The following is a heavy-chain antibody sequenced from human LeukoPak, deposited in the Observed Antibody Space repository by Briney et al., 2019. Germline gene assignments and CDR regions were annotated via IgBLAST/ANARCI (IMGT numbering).Heavy chain of an antibody. CDR1: GGTFSSYA. V-gene: IGHV1-69*13. CDR3: ARAASATYYFDY. D-gene: IGHD6-25*01. Sequence: SVKVSCKASGGTFSSYAISWVRQAPGQGLEWMGGIILIFGTANYAQKFQGRVTITADESTSTAYMELSSLRSEDTAVYYCARAASATYYFDYWGQGTLVTASS. J-gene: IGHJ4*02. CDR2: IILIFGTA.